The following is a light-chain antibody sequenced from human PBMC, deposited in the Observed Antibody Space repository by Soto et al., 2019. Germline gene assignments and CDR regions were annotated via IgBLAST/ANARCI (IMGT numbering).Light chain of an antibody. Sequence: DVVMTQSPLSLPVTLGQPASISCRSSQSLVYIDGNTYLNWFQQRPCQSPRPLIYKVSNRDSGVPDRFSGRGSGTDFTLKISRVEAEDVGVYYCMQGTHWPPAFGPGNKVDIK. CDR2: KVS. CDR3: MQGTHWPPA. CDR1: QSLVYIDGNTY. J-gene: IGKJ3*01. V-gene: IGKV2-30*01.